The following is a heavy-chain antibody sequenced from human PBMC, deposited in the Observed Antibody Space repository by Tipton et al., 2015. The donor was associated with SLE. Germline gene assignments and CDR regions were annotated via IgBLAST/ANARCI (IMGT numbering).Heavy chain of an antibody. Sequence: TLSLTCTVSGVSISSGSYYWNWIRQPAGKGLEWIGRVYTAGSTYYNPSLKSRVSFSIDTSKHQFSLKLNSVTAADTAVYYCARRHYSGPFDSWGQGTLVTVSS. CDR1: GVSISSGSYY. CDR3: ARRHYSGPFDS. D-gene: IGHD5-12*01. J-gene: IGHJ4*02. V-gene: IGHV4-61*02. CDR2: VYTAGST.